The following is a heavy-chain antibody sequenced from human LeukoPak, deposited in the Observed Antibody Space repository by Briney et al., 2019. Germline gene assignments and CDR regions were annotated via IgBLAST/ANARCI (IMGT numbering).Heavy chain of an antibody. V-gene: IGHV1-18*01. CDR1: GYTFTIYG. D-gene: IGHD6-13*01. CDR3: ARGFSGSSWASNFDF. Sequence: GASVKVSCKASGYTFTIYGISWVRQAPGQGLEWIGWISVYSGNTKYAQRLRDRVTMTTDTSTTTAYLELRSLRIDDTAVYYCARGFSGSSWASNFDFWGQGSLVTVSS. J-gene: IGHJ4*02. CDR2: ISVYSGNT.